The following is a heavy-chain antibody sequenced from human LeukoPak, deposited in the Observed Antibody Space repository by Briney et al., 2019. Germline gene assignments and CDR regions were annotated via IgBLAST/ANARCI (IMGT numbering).Heavy chain of an antibody. CDR3: ARANYYDTSGFDY. D-gene: IGHD3-22*01. Sequence: PGGSLRLSCAVSGFTFSSYEMNWVRQAPGKGLEWVSYISSSGSAIYYADSVKGRFTISRDNAKNSLYLQMNSLRAEDTAVYYCARANYYDTSGFDYWGEGTL. J-gene: IGHJ4*02. CDR2: ISSSGSAI. CDR1: GFTFSSYE. V-gene: IGHV3-48*03.